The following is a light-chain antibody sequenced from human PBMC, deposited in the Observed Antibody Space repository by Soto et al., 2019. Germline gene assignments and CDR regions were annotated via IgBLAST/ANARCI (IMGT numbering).Light chain of an antibody. Sequence: EIVMTQSPDTLSVSPGERATLSCRASQSVSDNLAWYQQKPGQPPRLLIYGASTRATGVPSRFSGSGSGRDFTLTISSLQSEDFAVYYCQHCNDWSAFDQGTRLEIK. V-gene: IGKV3-15*01. CDR3: QHCNDWSA. CDR2: GAS. CDR1: QSVSDN. J-gene: IGKJ5*01.